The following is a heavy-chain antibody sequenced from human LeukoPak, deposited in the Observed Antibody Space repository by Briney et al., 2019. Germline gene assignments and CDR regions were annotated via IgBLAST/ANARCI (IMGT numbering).Heavy chain of an antibody. CDR1: GYTFTSYY. CDR2: INPSGGST. CDR3: ARARTAKQPWGYHYYSYYMDV. J-gene: IGHJ6*03. Sequence: ASVKVSCKASGYTFTSYYMHWVRQAPGQGLEWMGIINPSGGSTSYAQKFQGRVTMTRDMSTSTVYMELSSLRSEDTAVYYCARARTAKQPWGYHYYSYYMDVWGKGTTVTVSS. V-gene: IGHV1-46*01. D-gene: IGHD5-18*01.